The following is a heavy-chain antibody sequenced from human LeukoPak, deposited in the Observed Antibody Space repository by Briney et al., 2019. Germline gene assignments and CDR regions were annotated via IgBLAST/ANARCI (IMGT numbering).Heavy chain of an antibody. CDR2: PSGSGGST. CDR3: AKFEGLCGSANTCYHFDC. D-gene: IGHD2-2*01. J-gene: IGHJ4*02. V-gene: IGHV3-23*01. CDR1: GFTFSTYA. Sequence: PGGSLRLSCDASGFTFSTYAMSWVRQAPGEGLEWVSGPSGSGGSTWYADSVKGRFTISRDNSKNTVYLHMNSLRAEDTAVYYCAKFEGLCGSANTCYHFDCWGQGTLVTVSS.